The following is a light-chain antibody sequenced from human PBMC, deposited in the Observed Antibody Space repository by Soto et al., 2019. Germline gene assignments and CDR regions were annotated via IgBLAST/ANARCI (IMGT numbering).Light chain of an antibody. V-gene: IGKV3-11*01. J-gene: IGKJ4*01. CDR3: QQRSKWVT. CDR1: QSVYSN. Sequence: EIVMSQFPVTLSVSPGERATLSCRASQSVYSNLAWYQQNPGQAPRLLIYDASNRATGIPARFSGSGSGTDFTLTISSLEPEDFAVYYCQQRSKWVTFGRGTKVDI. CDR2: DAS.